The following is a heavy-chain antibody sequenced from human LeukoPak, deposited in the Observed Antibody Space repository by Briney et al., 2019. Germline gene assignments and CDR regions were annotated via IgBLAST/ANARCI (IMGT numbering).Heavy chain of an antibody. D-gene: IGHD3-10*01. CDR1: GGSISNSNYY. CDR3: ARAMGFSVSSTYNWFDP. CDR2: IYYSGST. J-gene: IGHJ5*02. V-gene: IGHV4-39*07. Sequence: SETLSLTCSVSGGSISNSNYYWGWIRLPLGKGMEWIGTIYYSGSTNYNPSLKSRVTISVDTSKNQFSLKVSSVTAADTAVYYCARAMGFSVSSTYNWFDPWGQGTLVTVSS.